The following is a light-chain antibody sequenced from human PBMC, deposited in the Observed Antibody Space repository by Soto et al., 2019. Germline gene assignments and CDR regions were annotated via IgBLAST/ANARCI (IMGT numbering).Light chain of an antibody. V-gene: IGLV2-8*01. J-gene: IGLJ2*01. Sequence: QSALTQPPSASESPGQSVTISCTGTSSDVGGYNYVSWYQQHPGEAPKLMIYEVSKRPSGVPDRFSGSKSGNTASLTVSGLQAEDEADYYCSSYAGSNNFGVFGGGTKLTVL. CDR2: EVS. CDR3: SSYAGSNNFGV. CDR1: SSDVGGYNY.